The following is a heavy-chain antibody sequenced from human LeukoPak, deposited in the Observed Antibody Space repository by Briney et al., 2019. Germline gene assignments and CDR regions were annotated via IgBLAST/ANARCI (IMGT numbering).Heavy chain of an antibody. J-gene: IGHJ4*02. D-gene: IGHD4-23*01. CDR1: GDSINNYY. V-gene: IGHV4-59*08. Sequence: SETLSLTCTVSGDSINNYYWSWIRQPPGKGLEWIGYIYYSGSTNYSPSLKSRVTISVDTSKKQFSLKLSSVTAADTAVYYCARQEVETSPFDYWGQGTLVTVSS. CDR2: IYYSGST. CDR3: ARQEVETSPFDY.